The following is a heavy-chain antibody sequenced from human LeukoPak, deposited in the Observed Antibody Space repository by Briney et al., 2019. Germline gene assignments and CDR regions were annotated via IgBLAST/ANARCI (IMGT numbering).Heavy chain of an antibody. Sequence: ASVKVSCKASGYTFTRHYIHWVRQAPGQGLEWMGLINPSGGSTNYAQKFQGRVTMTRYTSTSTVYMELSSLRSEDTAVYYCARGPSITMVRGGQWYYYMDVWGKGTTVTISS. CDR2: INPSGGST. CDR1: GYTFTRHY. J-gene: IGHJ6*03. D-gene: IGHD3-10*01. CDR3: ARGPSITMVRGGQWYYYMDV. V-gene: IGHV1-46*01.